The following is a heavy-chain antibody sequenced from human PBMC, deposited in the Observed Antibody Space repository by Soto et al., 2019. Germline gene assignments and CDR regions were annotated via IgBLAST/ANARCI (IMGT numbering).Heavy chain of an antibody. Sequence: SETLSLTCTVSGGSISSGDYYWSWIRQPPGKGLEWIGHIYYSGNTDYNPSLKSRVTIFVDTSKNQFSLKLSSVTAADTAVYFCARDRRYYYYYGLGVWGQGTTVTVSS. CDR1: GGSISSGDYY. V-gene: IGHV4-30-4*01. CDR2: IYYSGNT. J-gene: IGHJ6*02. CDR3: ARDRRYYYYYGLGV.